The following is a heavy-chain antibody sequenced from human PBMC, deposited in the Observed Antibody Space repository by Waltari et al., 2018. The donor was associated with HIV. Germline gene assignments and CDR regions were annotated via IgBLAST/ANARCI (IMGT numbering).Heavy chain of an antibody. Sequence: RLQESGPRLVKPSETLSLTCSVSGGSVKNNSYYWSWRRQPPGKGPAWLGRTYHSGSTNYHPSLKSRITILVDTSNNQFSLELTSVTAADTAVYFCARRGLYQHIGWFDPGGQGTLVTVSS. CDR1: GGSVKNNSYY. V-gene: IGHV4-39*01. CDR2: TYHSGST. CDR3: ARRGLYQHIGWFDP. D-gene: IGHD2-21*01. J-gene: IGHJ5*02.